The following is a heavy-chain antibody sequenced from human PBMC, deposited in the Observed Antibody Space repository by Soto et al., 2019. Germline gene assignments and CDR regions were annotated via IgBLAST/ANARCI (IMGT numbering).Heavy chain of an antibody. Sequence: ASVKVSCKASGYTFTGYYMHWVRQAPGQGLEWMGWINPNSGGTNYAQKFQGWVTMTRDTSISTAYMELSRLRSDDTAVYYCARAGDIVVVVAADYYYYGMDVRGQGTTVTVSS. D-gene: IGHD2-15*01. CDR2: INPNSGGT. CDR3: ARAGDIVVVVAADYYYYGMDV. V-gene: IGHV1-2*04. J-gene: IGHJ6*02. CDR1: GYTFTGYY.